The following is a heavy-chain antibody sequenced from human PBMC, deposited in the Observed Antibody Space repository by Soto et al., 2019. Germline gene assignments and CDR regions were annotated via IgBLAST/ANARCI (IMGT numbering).Heavy chain of an antibody. CDR2: INPDSGDT. D-gene: IGHD3-3*01. Sequence: QVQLVQSGAEVKKPGASVKVSCKASRYTFTGYYIHWVRQAPGQGLEWMGWINPDSGDTDSAQKFQGRVTMTRDTSITTAYMELSGLRYDDTAVYYCARDAILSRNSYIDNWGQGTLVTVSS. CDR1: RYTFTGYY. V-gene: IGHV1-2*02. J-gene: IGHJ4*02. CDR3: ARDAILSRNSYIDN.